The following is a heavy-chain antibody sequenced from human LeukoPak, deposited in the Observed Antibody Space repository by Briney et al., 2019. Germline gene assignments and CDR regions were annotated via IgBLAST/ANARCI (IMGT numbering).Heavy chain of an antibody. D-gene: IGHD6-13*01. CDR2: INPSGGST. V-gene: IGHV1-46*01. CDR3: ASIAAAGFRYYYYYGMDV. CDR1: GYTFTSYY. J-gene: IGHJ6*02. Sequence: GATVKDSCRASGYTFTSYYMHWVRQAPGQGLEWMGIINPSGGSTSYAQKFQGRVTMTRDTSTSTVYMELSSLRSEDTAVYYCASIAAAGFRYYYYYGMDVWGQGTTVTVSS.